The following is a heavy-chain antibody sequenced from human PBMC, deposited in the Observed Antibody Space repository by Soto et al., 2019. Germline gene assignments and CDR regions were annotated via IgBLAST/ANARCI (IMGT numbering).Heavy chain of an antibody. V-gene: IGHV4-61*01. D-gene: IGHD6-13*01. CDR1: GESVGRGTYY. Sequence: QVQLQESGPGLMKPSGTLSLICSVSGESVGRGTYYWGWVRQAPGRGLEWIGYIFDAATAIYNPSVESRVSISLDAAKNQVSLKLTSVTAADTAIYYCARDRRGRADGFIYYYGMEVWGQGTSVTVSS. CDR2: IFDAATA. J-gene: IGHJ6*02. CDR3: ARDRRGRADGFIYYYGMEV.